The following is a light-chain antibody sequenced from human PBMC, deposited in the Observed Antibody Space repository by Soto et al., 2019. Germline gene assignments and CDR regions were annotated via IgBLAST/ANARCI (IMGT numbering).Light chain of an antibody. CDR2: GAS. CDR3: QEHGSSPRT. Sequence: EIVLTQSPATLSLSPGERATLSCRASQSVSSYLAWYQQKPGQAPRLLIFGASRRATGIPDRFSGSGSGTDFTLTISRLEPEDFAVYYCQEHGSSPRTFGQGTKVDIK. J-gene: IGKJ1*01. CDR1: QSVSSY. V-gene: IGKV3-20*01.